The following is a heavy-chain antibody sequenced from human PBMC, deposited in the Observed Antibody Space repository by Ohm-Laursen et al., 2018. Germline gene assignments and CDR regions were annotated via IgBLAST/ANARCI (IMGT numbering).Heavy chain of an antibody. CDR1: GGSISSSSYY. Sequence: SETLSLTCTVSGGSISSSSYYWGWIRQPPGKGLEWIGSIYYSGSTYYNPSLKSRVTISVDTSKNQFSLKLSSVTAADTAVYYCAIAYYYDSSGYYYGDAFDIWGQGTMVTVSS. V-gene: IGHV4-39*01. CDR2: IYYSGST. J-gene: IGHJ3*02. D-gene: IGHD3-22*01. CDR3: AIAYYYDSSGYYYGDAFDI.